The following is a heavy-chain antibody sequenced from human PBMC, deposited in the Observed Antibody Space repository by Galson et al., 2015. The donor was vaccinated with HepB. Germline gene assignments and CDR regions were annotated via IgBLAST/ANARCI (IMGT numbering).Heavy chain of an antibody. CDR1: GFTFSSYS. J-gene: IGHJ6*02. D-gene: IGHD3-3*01. CDR3: ARDRFSEWLDYYYYGMDV. CDR2: ISSSSSYI. Sequence: SLRLSCAASGFTFSSYSMNWVRQAPGKGLEWVSSISSSSSYIYYADSVKGRFTISRDNAKNSLYLQMNSLRAEDTAVYYCARDRFSEWLDYYYYGMDVWGQGTTVTVSS. V-gene: IGHV3-21*01.